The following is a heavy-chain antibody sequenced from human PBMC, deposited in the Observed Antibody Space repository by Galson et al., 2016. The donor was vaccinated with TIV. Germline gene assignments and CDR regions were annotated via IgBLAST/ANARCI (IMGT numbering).Heavy chain of an antibody. CDR2: LNPSGVTT. CDR1: GYIFTTYY. D-gene: IGHD5-12*01. CDR3: SREKYSGFVF. Sequence: SVKVSCKASGYIFTTYYIHWVRQAPGQGLEWMGMLNPSGVTTSYAEKFQDRVTMSMDTSTSTFYMELSSLTSEDTAIYYCSREKYSGFVFWGQGTLVTVSS. V-gene: IGHV1-46*01. J-gene: IGHJ4*02.